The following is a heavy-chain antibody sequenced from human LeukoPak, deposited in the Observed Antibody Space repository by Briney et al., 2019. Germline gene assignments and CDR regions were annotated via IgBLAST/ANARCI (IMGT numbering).Heavy chain of an antibody. CDR3: ARGQSGYSYGYYFDD. CDR1: GGSMSSYY. V-gene: IGHV4-59*01. D-gene: IGHD5-18*01. CDR2: IYYSGST. Sequence: PSETLSLTCTVSGGSMSSYYWSWIRQPPGKGLEWIGYIYYSGSTNYNPSLKSRVTISADTSKNQCSLKLSSVTAADTAVYYCARGQSGYSYGYYFDDWGQGTLVTVSS. J-gene: IGHJ4*02.